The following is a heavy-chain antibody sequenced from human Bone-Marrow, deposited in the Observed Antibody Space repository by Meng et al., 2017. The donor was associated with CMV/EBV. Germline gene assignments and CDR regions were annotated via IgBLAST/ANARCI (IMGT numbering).Heavy chain of an antibody. CDR2: ISAYNGNT. V-gene: IGHV1-18*01. Sequence: GYPFPSSGIRWVRPAPGQGLEWMGWISAYNGNTNYAQKLQGRVTMTTDTSTSTAYMELRSLRSDDTAVYYCARERRQSTVTTPGGFDPWGQGTWSPSPQ. D-gene: IGHD4-17*01. J-gene: IGHJ5*02. CDR1: GYPFPSSG. CDR3: ARERRQSTVTTPGGFDP.